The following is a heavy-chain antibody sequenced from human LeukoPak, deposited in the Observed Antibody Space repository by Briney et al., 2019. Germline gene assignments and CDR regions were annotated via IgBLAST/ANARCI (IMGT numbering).Heavy chain of an antibody. D-gene: IGHD6-19*01. Sequence: GGSLRPSCAASGLTFDDYAMHWVRQAPGKGLEWVSLISGDGGSTYYADSVKGRFTISRDNSKNSLYLQMSSLRIEDTALYYCAKDRGDFSGWFFWGQGTLVTVSS. CDR1: GLTFDDYA. V-gene: IGHV3-43*02. J-gene: IGHJ4*02. CDR3: AKDRGDFSGWFF. CDR2: ISGDGGST.